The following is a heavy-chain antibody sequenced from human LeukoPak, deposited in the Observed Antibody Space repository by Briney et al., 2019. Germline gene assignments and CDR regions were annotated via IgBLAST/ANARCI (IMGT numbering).Heavy chain of an antibody. CDR2: TYYSGST. Sequence: SETLSLTCTVSGGSISSSSYYWGWIRQPPGKGLEWIGSTYYSGSTYYNPSPKSRVTISVDTSKNQFSLKLSSVTAADTAVYYCARPWGGSGSYIYDYWGQGTLVTVSS. V-gene: IGHV4-39*01. J-gene: IGHJ4*02. CDR1: GGSISSSSYY. D-gene: IGHD1-26*01. CDR3: ARPWGGSGSYIYDY.